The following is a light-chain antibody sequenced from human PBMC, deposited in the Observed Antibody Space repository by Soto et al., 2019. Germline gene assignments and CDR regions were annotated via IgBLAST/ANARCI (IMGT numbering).Light chain of an antibody. Sequence: DIQMTQSPSTLSASVGDRVTITCRASQSIGDSLAWYQQKPGKAPKLLIYDASSLESGVPSRFSGSGSGTDFTLTISSLQPEDFATYYCQQSYSTPRTFGQGTKVDIK. J-gene: IGKJ1*01. CDR3: QQSYSTPRT. CDR2: DAS. CDR1: QSIGDS. V-gene: IGKV1-39*01.